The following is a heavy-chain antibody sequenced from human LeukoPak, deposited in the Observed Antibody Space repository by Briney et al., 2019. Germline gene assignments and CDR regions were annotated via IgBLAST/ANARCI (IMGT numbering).Heavy chain of an antibody. J-gene: IGHJ4*02. Sequence: GGSLRLSCAASGFTFSDYYMSWIRQAPGKGLEWVSYISSSSSYANYADSVKGRFTISRDNSKNSLYLQMNSLRAEDTAVYYCASPAAGSNFDCWGQGTLLTVSS. CDR1: GFTFSDYY. V-gene: IGHV3-11*03. CDR2: ISSSSSYA. D-gene: IGHD6-13*01. CDR3: ASPAAGSNFDC.